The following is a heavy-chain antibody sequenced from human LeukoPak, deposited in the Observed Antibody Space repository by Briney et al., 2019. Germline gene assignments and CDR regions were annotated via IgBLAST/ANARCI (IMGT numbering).Heavy chain of an antibody. CDR2: ISESGGST. CDR1: GFTFSTSA. J-gene: IGHJ4*02. D-gene: IGHD6-13*01. V-gene: IGHV3-23*01. CDR3: AKGSSSSWSPDDYFDY. Sequence: GGSLRLSCVVSGFTFSTSAMSWVRQAPGKGLEWVSGISESGGSTYYADSVKGRFTSSRDNSKNTLYLQMNSLRAEDTAVYYCAKGSSSSWSPDDYFDYWGQGTLVTVSS.